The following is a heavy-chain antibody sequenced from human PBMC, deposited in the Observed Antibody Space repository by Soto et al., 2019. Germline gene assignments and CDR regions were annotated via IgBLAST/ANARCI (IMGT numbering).Heavy chain of an antibody. CDR2: IYHSGST. Sequence: QLQLQESGSGLVKPSQTLSLTCAVSGGSISSGGYSWSWIRQPPGKGLEWIGYIYHSGSTYYNPSLKSRVXXXVXXSKNQFFLKLSSVTAADTAVYYCARGVTTVTTIDYWGQGTLVTVSP. CDR3: ARGVTTVTTIDY. V-gene: IGHV4-30-2*01. D-gene: IGHD4-17*01. CDR1: GGSISSGGYS. J-gene: IGHJ4*02.